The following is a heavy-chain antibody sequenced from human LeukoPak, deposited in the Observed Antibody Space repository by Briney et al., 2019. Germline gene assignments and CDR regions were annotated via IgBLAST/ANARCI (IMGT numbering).Heavy chain of an antibody. V-gene: IGHV5-51*01. CDR2: INPHDSTT. CDR1: GYSFSDNW. J-gene: IGHJ4*02. D-gene: IGHD1-14*01. Sequence: GESLKISCQASGYSFSDNWIGWVRQRPGKGLQWMGIINPHDSTTKYSPSFQGQVTISIDKSINTAYLPWSSLTASDTAIYYCARHLRTSTYRDLDYWGQGTLVTVSS. CDR3: ARHLRTSTYRDLDY.